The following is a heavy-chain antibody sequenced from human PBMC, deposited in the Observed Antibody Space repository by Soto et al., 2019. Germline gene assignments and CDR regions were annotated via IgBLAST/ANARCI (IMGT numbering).Heavy chain of an antibody. CDR2: ISSNGGST. D-gene: IGHD1-26*01. V-gene: IGHV3-64*01. CDR1: GFTFSRYA. J-gene: IGHJ4*02. Sequence: EVQPVESGGGLVQPGGSLRLSCAASGFTFSRYAMHWVRQAPGKGLEYVSVISSNGGSTYYANSVKGRFTISRDNSKNTLYLQMGSLRAEDMAVYYCARDGGSYYLDYWGQGTLVTVSS. CDR3: ARDGGSYYLDY.